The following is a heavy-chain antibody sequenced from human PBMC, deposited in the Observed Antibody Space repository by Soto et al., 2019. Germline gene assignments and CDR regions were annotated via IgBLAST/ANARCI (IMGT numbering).Heavy chain of an antibody. CDR1: GFAFHSYA. V-gene: IGHV3-23*01. CDR3: ERRRYYCYYDWFDP. Sequence: GGSLRLSFVASGFAFHSYAMTWVGQAPGKGLKWFSTITISSGSTYYADSVKGRFTISRANSKNTLYMQMTTLTAEDTAIYYCERRRYYCYYDWFDPWGQGTLVTVSS. CDR2: ITISSGST. J-gene: IGHJ5*02. D-gene: IGHD3-10*01.